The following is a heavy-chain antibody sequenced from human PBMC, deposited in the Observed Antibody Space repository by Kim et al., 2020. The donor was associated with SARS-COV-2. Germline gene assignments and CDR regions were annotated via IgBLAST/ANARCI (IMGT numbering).Heavy chain of an antibody. J-gene: IGHJ5*02. CDR2: SIPILGIA. D-gene: IGHD3-10*01. V-gene: IGHV1-69*04. CDR3: ARFRGGYGSGSYFWFDP. Sequence: SVKVSCKASGGTFSSYASSWVRQAPGQGLEWMGRSIPILGIANYAQKFQGRVTITADKSTSTAYMELSSLRSEDTAVYYCARFRGGYGSGSYFWFDPWGQGTLVTVSS. CDR1: GGTFSSYA.